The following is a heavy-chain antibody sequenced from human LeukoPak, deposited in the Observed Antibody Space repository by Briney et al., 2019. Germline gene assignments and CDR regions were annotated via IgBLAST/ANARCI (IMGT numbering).Heavy chain of an antibody. J-gene: IGHJ5*02. D-gene: IGHD3-10*01. CDR2: IYTSGNT. CDR3: TRYDSGRLFDP. V-gene: IGHV4-61*02. CDR1: GGSISSGSYY. Sequence: SQTLSFTCTVSGGSISSGSYYWRWIRQPAGKGLEWIGRIYTSGNTNYNPSFKSRVTISLATSKNQFSLKLSSVTAADTAVYYCTRYDSGRLFDPWGQGTLVSVSS.